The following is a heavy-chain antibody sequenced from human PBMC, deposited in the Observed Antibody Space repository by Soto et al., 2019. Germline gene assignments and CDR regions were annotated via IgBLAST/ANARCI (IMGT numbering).Heavy chain of an antibody. J-gene: IGHJ4*02. CDR3: ERGRKVYPSTSHGD. V-gene: IGHV4-34*01. D-gene: IGHD1-20*01. Sequence: PSETLSLTCAVYGVSSSGFSWSWIRQPPGKGLEWIGEVNHSGSTNYNPSFKSRVTISEDTSKNQFSLKLSSVTAADTAVYYCERGRKVYPSTSHGDWGPGTLVTVSS. CDR2: VNHSGST. CDR1: GVSSSGFS.